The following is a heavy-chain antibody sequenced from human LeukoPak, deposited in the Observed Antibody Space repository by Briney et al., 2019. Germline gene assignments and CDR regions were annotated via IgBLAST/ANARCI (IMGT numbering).Heavy chain of an antibody. V-gene: IGHV3-74*01. Sequence: PGGFLRLSCAASGFTFSSYWMHWVRQAPGKGLVWVSRIDSDGSSTSYADSVKGRFTISRDNAKNTLYLQMNSLRAEDTAVYYCAGTTKMADYWGQGTLVTVSS. D-gene: IGHD1-1*01. CDR1: GFTFSSYW. J-gene: IGHJ4*02. CDR2: IDSDGSST. CDR3: AGTTKMADY.